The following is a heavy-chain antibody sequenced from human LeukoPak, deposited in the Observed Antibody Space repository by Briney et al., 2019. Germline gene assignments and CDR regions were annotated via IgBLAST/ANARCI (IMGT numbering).Heavy chain of an antibody. V-gene: IGHV3-21*04. J-gene: IGHJ4*02. Sequence: SGGPLRLSCAGSGFAFESFTMTWVRQAPGKGLEWFSLISDTGRDINYADSVRGRFTISRDDTKNSLVLQMDSLRVEDTAIYYLEKRLFSADDKYLDSWGQGTLVTVSS. D-gene: IGHD5-12*01. CDR2: ISDTGRDI. CDR1: GFAFESFT. CDR3: EKRLFSADDKYLDS.